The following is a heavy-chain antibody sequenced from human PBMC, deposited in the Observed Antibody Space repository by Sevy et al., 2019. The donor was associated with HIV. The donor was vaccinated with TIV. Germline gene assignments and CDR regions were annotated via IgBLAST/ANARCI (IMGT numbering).Heavy chain of an antibody. J-gene: IGHJ6*03. CDR2: ISAYNGNT. Sequence: ASVKVSCKASGYTFTSYGISWVRQAPGQGLEWMAWISAYNGNTNYAQKLQGRVTMTTDTSTSAAYMELRSLRSDDTAVYYRARALPGGALAGTWYYYYMDVWGKGTTVTVSS. D-gene: IGHD6-19*01. CDR1: GYTFTSYG. CDR3: ARALPGGALAGTWYYYYMDV. V-gene: IGHV1-18*01.